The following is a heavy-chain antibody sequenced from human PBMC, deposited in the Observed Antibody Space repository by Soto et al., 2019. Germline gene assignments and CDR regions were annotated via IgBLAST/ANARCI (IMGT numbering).Heavy chain of an antibody. CDR1: GGSVSSGSYY. CDR3: ARGYYYDSSGDDY. D-gene: IGHD3-22*01. J-gene: IGHJ4*02. Sequence: QVQLQESGPGLVKPSETLSLTCTVSGGSVSSGSYYWSWIRQPPGKGLEWIGYIYYSGSTNYNPSLKSRVTISVDTSKNQFSLKLSSVTAADTAVYYCARGYYYDSSGDDYWGQGTLVTVSS. CDR2: IYYSGST. V-gene: IGHV4-61*01.